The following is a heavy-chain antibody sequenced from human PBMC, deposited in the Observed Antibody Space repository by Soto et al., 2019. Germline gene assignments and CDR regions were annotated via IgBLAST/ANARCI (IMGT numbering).Heavy chain of an antibody. J-gene: IGHJ5*02. Sequence: SVKVSCKASGGTFSSYAISWVRQAPGQGLEWMGGIIPIFGTANYAQKFQGRVTITADESTSTAYMELSSLRSEDTAVYYCTWENYYDSSGYPPAWGQGTLVTVSS. CDR2: IIPIFGTA. D-gene: IGHD3-22*01. V-gene: IGHV1-69*13. CDR1: GGTFSSYA. CDR3: TWENYYDSSGYPPA.